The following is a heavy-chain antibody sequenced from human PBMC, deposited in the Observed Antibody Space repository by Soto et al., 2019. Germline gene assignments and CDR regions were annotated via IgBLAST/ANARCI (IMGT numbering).Heavy chain of an antibody. V-gene: IGHV3-30*18. Sequence: HPGGSLRLSCAASGFTFSSYGMHWVRQAPGKGLEWMAVISYDGSNKYYADSVKGRFTISRDNSKNTLYLQMNSLRAEDTAVYYCANLLGYCSSTSCQSRFDYWGQGTLVTVSS. CDR3: ANLLGYCSSTSCQSRFDY. CDR2: ISYDGSNK. D-gene: IGHD2-2*01. J-gene: IGHJ4*02. CDR1: GFTFSSYG.